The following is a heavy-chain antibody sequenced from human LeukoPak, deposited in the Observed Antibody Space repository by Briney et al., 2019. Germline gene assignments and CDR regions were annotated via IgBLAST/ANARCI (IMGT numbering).Heavy chain of an antibody. V-gene: IGHV4-30-4*01. CDR2: IYYSGST. Sequence: PSETLSLTCTVSGGSISSGDYYWSWIRQPPGKGLEWIGYIYYSGSTYYNPSLKSRVTIPVDTSKNQFSLKLSSVTAADTAVYYCARDTYYYDSSGYRANWFDPWGQGTLVTVSS. CDR3: ARDTYYYDSSGYRANWFDP. D-gene: IGHD3-22*01. CDR1: GGSISSGDYY. J-gene: IGHJ5*02.